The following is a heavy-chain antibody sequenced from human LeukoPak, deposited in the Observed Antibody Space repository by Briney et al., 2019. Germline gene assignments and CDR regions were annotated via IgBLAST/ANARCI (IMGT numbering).Heavy chain of an antibody. J-gene: IGHJ6*03. Sequence: PSKTLTLTCTVSGGSISSYYWSWIRQPPGKGLEWIGYIYTSGSTNYNASLKRRVTISVVTSKIKFSLKMSSVTAEHTAVYYCARGVGYCSSTSCYCSYYYYYYIDVWGKGTTVTVSS. CDR3: ARGVGYCSSTSCYCSYYYYYYIDV. CDR1: GGSISSYY. V-gene: IGHV4-4*09. D-gene: IGHD2-2*01. CDR2: IYTSGST.